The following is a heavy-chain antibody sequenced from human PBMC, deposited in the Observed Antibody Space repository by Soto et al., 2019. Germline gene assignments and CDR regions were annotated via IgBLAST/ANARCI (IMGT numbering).Heavy chain of an antibody. V-gene: IGHV3-48*03. CDR1: GFTFSSYE. CDR2: ISSSGSTI. D-gene: IGHD3-10*01. J-gene: IGHJ4*02. CDR3: AREITMVRGGFYFDY. Sequence: PVGSLRLSCAASGFTFSSYEMNWVRQAPGKGLEWVSYISSSGSTIYYADSVKGRFTISRDNAKNSLYLQMNSLRAEDTAVYYCAREITMVRGGFYFDYWGQGTLVTVSS.